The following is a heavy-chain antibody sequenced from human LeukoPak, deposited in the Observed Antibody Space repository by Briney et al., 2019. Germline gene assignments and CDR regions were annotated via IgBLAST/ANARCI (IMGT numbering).Heavy chain of an antibody. CDR2: ISYDGSNK. D-gene: IGHD5-12*01. CDR3: AKASIKWTAQDFDY. V-gene: IGHV3-30*18. CDR1: GFTFSSYG. J-gene: IGHJ4*02. Sequence: PGGSLRLSCAASGFTFSSYGMSWVRQAPGRGLEWVAVISYDGSNKYYADSVKGRFTISRDNSKNTLYLQMNSLRAEDTAVYYCAKASIKWTAQDFDYWGQGTLVTVSS.